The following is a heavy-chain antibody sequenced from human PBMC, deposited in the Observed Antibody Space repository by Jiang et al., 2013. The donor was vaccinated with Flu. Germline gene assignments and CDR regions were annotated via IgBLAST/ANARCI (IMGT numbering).Heavy chain of an antibody. CDR3: ATLRGSSYDTYLLDS. CDR1: GFSFSYYG. D-gene: IGHD5-12*01. V-gene: IGHV3-30*02. J-gene: IGHJ4*02. Sequence: VQLVESGGGVVQPGGSLRLSCAASGFSFSYYGMYWVRQAPGKGLEWLASIRFDGTDHYHADSVKGRFTISRDNSKNALYLQLNSLKPDDTAVYYCATLRGSSYDTYLLDSWGQGTLVTVSS. CDR2: IRFDGTDH.